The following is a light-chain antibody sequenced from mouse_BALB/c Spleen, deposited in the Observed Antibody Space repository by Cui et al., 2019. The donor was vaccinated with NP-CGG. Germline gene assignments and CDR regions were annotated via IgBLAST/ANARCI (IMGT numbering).Light chain of an antibody. CDR3: ALWYSNHWV. Sequence: DVVTHESSPTTSPGETVTLTCRSSTGAVTTSNYANWVQEKPDHLFTGLIGGTNNRVPGVPARFSGSLIGDKAALTITGAQTEDEAIYFCALWYSNHWVFGGGTKLTVL. CDR2: GTN. CDR1: TGAVTTSNY. J-gene: IGLJ1*01. V-gene: IGLV1*01.